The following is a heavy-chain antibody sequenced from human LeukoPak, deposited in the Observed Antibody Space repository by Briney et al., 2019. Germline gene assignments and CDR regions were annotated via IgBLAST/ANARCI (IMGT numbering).Heavy chain of an antibody. CDR1: GGSISSSSYY. V-gene: IGHV4-39*07. J-gene: IGHJ4*02. Sequence: SETLSLTCTVSGGSISSSSYYWGWIRQPPGRGLEWIGSIYYSGSTYYNPSLKSRVTISVDTSKNQFSLKLSSVTAADTAVYYCARSNYYNYYGSGSPFGYWGQGTLVTVSS. CDR3: ARSNYYNYYGSGSPFGY. D-gene: IGHD3-10*01. CDR2: IYYSGST.